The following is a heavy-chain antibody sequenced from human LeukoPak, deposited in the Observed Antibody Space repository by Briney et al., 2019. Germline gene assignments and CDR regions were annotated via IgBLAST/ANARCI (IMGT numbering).Heavy chain of an antibody. J-gene: IGHJ4*02. CDR1: GGSFSSYY. CDR3: ARKQGQWLPLDY. V-gene: IGHV4-59*01. CDR2: IYYSGST. D-gene: IGHD6-19*01. Sequence: SETLSLTCTVSGGSFSSYYWTWLRQPPGKGLEWIGYIYYSGSTKYNPSLKSRVTISVATSKNQFSLTLSSVSAADTAVYYCARKQGQWLPLDYWGQGTLVTVSS.